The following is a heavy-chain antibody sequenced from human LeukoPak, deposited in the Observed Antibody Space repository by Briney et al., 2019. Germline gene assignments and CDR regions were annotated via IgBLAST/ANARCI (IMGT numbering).Heavy chain of an antibody. D-gene: IGHD3-22*01. CDR2: IYYSGST. CDR3: ARVPGYMIEDYFDY. Sequence: SETLSRTCTGSAVSISSYYWRWIRHPPGKGREWIVYIYYSGSTNYNTSLKSRVTISVETSKNQFSLKLRSVTAADKAVYYCARVPGYMIEDYFDYWGQGTLVTVSS. V-gene: IGHV4-59*01. CDR1: AVSISSYY. J-gene: IGHJ4*02.